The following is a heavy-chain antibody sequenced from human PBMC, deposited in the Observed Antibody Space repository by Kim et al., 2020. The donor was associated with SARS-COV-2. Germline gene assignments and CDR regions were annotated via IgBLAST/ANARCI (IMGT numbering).Heavy chain of an antibody. D-gene: IGHD1-1*01. CDR3: VRQGTAELDY. CDR2: SDK. V-gene: IGHV3-30-3*01. Sequence: SDKYYADSVKGRFTISRDYSKNTLYLQMDSLRAEDTSVYYCVRQGTAELDYWGQGTLVTVSS. J-gene: IGHJ4*02.